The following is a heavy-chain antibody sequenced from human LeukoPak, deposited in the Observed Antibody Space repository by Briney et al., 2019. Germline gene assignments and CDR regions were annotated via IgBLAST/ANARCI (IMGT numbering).Heavy chain of an antibody. V-gene: IGHV3-30*04. D-gene: IGHD5-18*01. CDR2: ISYDGSNK. CDR3: AGEGYSYGYDY. J-gene: IGHJ4*02. Sequence: GRSLSLSCAASGFTFSSYAMHWVRQAPGKGLEWVAVISYDGSNKYYADSVKGRFTISRDNSKNTLYLQMNSLRAEDTAVYYCAGEGYSYGYDYWGQGTLVTVSS. CDR1: GFTFSSYA.